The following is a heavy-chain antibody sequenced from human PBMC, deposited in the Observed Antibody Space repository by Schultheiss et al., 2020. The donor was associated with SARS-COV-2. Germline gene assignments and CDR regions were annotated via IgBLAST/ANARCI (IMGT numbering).Heavy chain of an antibody. V-gene: IGHV4-34*01. Sequence: SETLSLTCAVYGGSISAFHWSWIRQPPGKGLEWIGEINHSGATNYNPSLKSRVTISVDTSKNQFSLKLSSVTAADTAVYYCARGKPFITIFGVVIIRLDPWGQGTLVTVSS. J-gene: IGHJ5*02. CDR1: GGSISAFH. CDR2: INHSGAT. D-gene: IGHD3-3*01. CDR3: ARGKPFITIFGVVIIRLDP.